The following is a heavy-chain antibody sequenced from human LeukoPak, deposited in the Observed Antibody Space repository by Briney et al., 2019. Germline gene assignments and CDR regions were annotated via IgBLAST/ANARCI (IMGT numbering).Heavy chain of an antibody. Sequence: GGSLRLSCAASGFTFSSYSMNWVRQAPGKGLEWVSSISSSSSYIYYADSVKGRFTISRDNSQNTVSLQLNNLRIEDTALYYCAKTSLSDPSGHYYCMDVWGKGTTVTVSS. CDR1: GFTFSSYS. J-gene: IGHJ6*03. CDR3: AKTSLSDPSGHYYCMDV. CDR2: ISSSSSYI. D-gene: IGHD3-3*01. V-gene: IGHV3-21*01.